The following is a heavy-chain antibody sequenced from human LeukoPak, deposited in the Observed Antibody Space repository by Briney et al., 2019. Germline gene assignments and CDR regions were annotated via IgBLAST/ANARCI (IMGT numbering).Heavy chain of an antibody. D-gene: IGHD6-13*01. CDR1: GFTFSNYW. CDR2: ISGSGGST. CDR3: AKSGASSWYFDY. J-gene: IGHJ4*02. Sequence: GGPLRLSCAASGFTFSNYWMRWVRQAPGKGLEWVSAISGSGGSTYYADSVKGRFTISRDNSKNTLYLQMNSLRAEDTAVYYCAKSGASSWYFDYWGQGTLVTVSS. V-gene: IGHV3-23*01.